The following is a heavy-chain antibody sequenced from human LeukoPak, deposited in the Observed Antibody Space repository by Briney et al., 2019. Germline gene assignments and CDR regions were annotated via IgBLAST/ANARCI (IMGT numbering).Heavy chain of an antibody. CDR2: IRSKADSYAT. V-gene: IGHV3-73*01. D-gene: IGHD6-13*01. CDR1: GFTFSGSA. CDR3: TSGISSSTNSDY. Sequence: GGSLRLSCAASGFTFSGSAMHWVRQASGKGLEWVGRIRSKADSYATAYAPSVKGRFTISRDDSKNTASLQVNSLKTEDTAVYYCTSGISSSTNSDYWGQGTLVTVSS. J-gene: IGHJ4*02.